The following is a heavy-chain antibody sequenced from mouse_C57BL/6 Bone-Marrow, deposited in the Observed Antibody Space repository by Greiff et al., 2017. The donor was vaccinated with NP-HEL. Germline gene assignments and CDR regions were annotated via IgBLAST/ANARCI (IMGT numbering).Heavy chain of an antibody. CDR2: IDPETGGT. D-gene: IGHD3-3*01. Sequence: VQLKQSGAELVRPGASVTLSCKASGYTFTDYEMHWVKQTPVHGLEWIGAIDPETGGTAYNQKFKGKAILTADKSSSTAYMELRSLTSEDSAVYYCTRWGDFYWYFDVWGTGTTVTVSS. J-gene: IGHJ1*03. CDR1: GYTFTDYE. V-gene: IGHV1-15*01. CDR3: TRWGDFYWYFDV.